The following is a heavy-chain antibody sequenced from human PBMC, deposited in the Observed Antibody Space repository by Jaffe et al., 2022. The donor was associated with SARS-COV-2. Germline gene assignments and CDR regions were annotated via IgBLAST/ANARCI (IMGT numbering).Heavy chain of an antibody. CDR1: GFTFGDYA. V-gene: IGHV3-49*03. D-gene: IGHD2-15*01. J-gene: IGHJ6*03. CDR3: TRDHGAGSGYYYYYYMDV. Sequence: EVQLVESGGGLVQPGRSLRLSCTASGFTFGDYAMSWFRQAPGKGLEWVGFIRSKAYGGTTEYAASVKGRFTISRDDSKSIAYLQMNSLKTEDTAVYYCTRDHGAGSGYYYYYYMDVWGKGTTVTVSS. CDR2: IRSKAYGGTT.